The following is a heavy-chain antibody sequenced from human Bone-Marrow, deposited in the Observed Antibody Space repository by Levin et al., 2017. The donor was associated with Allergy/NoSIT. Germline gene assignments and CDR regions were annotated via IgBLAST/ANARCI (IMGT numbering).Heavy chain of an antibody. D-gene: IGHD1-20*01. CDR1: GGTFSSYA. J-gene: IGHJ3*02. V-gene: IGHV1-69*13. CDR3: ARLIHNWNVASHAFDI. CDR2: IIPIFGTA. Sequence: SVKVSCKASGGTFSSYAISWVRQAPGQGLEWMGGIIPIFGTANYAQKFQGRVTITADESTSTAYMELSSLRSEDTAVYYCARLIHNWNVASHAFDIWGQGTMVTVSS.